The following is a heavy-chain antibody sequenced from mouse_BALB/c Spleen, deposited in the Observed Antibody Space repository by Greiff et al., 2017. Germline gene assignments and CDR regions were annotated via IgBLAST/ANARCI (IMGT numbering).Heavy chain of an antibody. CDR3: AREGSVTTEAMDY. CDR2: ISAGGSYT. J-gene: IGHJ4*01. Sequence: EVMLVESGGGLVKPGGSLKLSCAASGFTFSDYYMYWVRQTPEKRLEWVATISAGGSYTYYPDSVKGRFTISRDNAKNNLYLQMSSLKSEDTAMYYCAREGSVTTEAMDYGGQGTSATVSS. D-gene: IGHD2-12*01. CDR1: GFTFSDYY. V-gene: IGHV5-4*02.